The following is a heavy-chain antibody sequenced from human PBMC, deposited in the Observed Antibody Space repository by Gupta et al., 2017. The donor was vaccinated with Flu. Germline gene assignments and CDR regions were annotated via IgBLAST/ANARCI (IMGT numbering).Heavy chain of an antibody. J-gene: IGHJ4*02. D-gene: IGHD3-22*01. CDR2: IYYSGST. CDR1: GGSISSSSYY. V-gene: IGHV4-39*01. CDR3: ARRGIVVTHIDY. Sequence: QLQLQESGPGLVKPSETLSLTCTVSGGSISSSSYYWGWIRQPPGKGLEWIGSIYYSGSTYYNPSLKSRVTISVDTSKNQFSLKLSSVTAADTAVYYCARRGIVVTHIDYWGQGTLVTVSS.